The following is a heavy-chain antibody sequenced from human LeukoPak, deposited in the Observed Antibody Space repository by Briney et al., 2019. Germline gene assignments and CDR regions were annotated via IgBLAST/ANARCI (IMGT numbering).Heavy chain of an antibody. CDR3: AKDLYLSYYYMDV. V-gene: IGHV3-30*02. CDR2: IRYDGSNK. J-gene: IGHJ6*03. CDR1: GFTFSSYS. Sequence: PGGSLRLSCTASGFTFSSYSMNWVRQAPGKGLEWVAFIRYDGSNKYYADSVKGRFTISRDNSKNTLYLQMNSLRAEDTAVYYCAKDLYLSYYYMDVWGKGTTVTISS. D-gene: IGHD3-10*01.